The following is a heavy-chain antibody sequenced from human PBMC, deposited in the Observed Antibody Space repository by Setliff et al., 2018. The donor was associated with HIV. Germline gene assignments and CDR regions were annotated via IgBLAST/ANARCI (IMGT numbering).Heavy chain of an antibody. CDR3: ARGFEVESSGWFDP. CDR1: GGTFNNDA. J-gene: IGHJ5*02. V-gene: IGHV1-69*10. Sequence: SVKVSCKASGGTFNNDAISWVRQAPGQGLEWMGGIVPVLGITNYSPKFQGRVTITTDESATTAYMDLSSLRSEDTAVYYCARGFEVESSGWFDPWGQGTLVTVSS. CDR2: IVPVLGIT. D-gene: IGHD3-9*01.